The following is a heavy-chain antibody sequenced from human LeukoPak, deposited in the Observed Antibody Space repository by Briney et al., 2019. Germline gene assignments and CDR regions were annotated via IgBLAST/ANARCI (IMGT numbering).Heavy chain of an antibody. CDR3: ARLYGGNRNVLYYFDY. Sequence: SETLCLTCTVSGGSISSAYCSCIPQPPEKRRGWSGYIYYSGSTNYNPPLKSRVTISVDTSKNQFSLKLSSVTAADTAVYYCARLYGGNRNVLYYFDYWGQGTLVTVSS. CDR1: GGSISSAY. V-gene: IGHV4-59*01. D-gene: IGHD4-23*01. J-gene: IGHJ4*02. CDR2: IYYSGST.